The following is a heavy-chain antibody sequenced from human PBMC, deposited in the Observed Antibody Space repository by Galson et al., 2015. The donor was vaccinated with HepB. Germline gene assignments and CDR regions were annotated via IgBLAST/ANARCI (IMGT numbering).Heavy chain of an antibody. CDR1: GLTFSSYW. Sequence: SLRLSCAASGLTFSSYWMSWVRQAPGKGLEWVANIKQDGSEKYYVDSVKGRFTISRDNAKNSLYLQMNSLRAEDTAVYYCARVDSITMVRGPSDYWGQGTLVTVSS. V-gene: IGHV3-7*03. J-gene: IGHJ4*02. D-gene: IGHD3-10*01. CDR2: IKQDGSEK. CDR3: ARVDSITMVRGPSDY.